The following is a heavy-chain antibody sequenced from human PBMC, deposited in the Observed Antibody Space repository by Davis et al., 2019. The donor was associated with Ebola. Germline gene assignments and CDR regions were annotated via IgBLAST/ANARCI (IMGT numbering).Heavy chain of an antibody. Sequence: KVSCKGSGYSFTSYWIGWVRQMPGKGLEWMGIIYPGDSDTRYSPSFQGQVTISADKSIRTAYLQWSSLKASDTAMYYCARQSDCSGGSCPYYYYYYGMDVWGQGTTVTVSS. CDR1: GYSFTSYW. J-gene: IGHJ6*02. D-gene: IGHD2-15*01. CDR2: IYPGDSDT. CDR3: ARQSDCSGGSCPYYYYYYGMDV. V-gene: IGHV5-51*01.